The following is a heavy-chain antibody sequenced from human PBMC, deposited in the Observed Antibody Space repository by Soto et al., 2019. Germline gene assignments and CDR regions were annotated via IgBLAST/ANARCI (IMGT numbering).Heavy chain of an antibody. CDR1: GFTFKTYS. CDR3: ATLQLGREEVFDS. J-gene: IGHJ4*02. Sequence: EVQLVESGGGLVQPGGSLRLSCVASGFTFKTYSMNWVRQAPGKGLEWVSYISETSIAIYYRDSVKGRFNISRENAKNTLDLQMNGLRDEDKAVYYCATLQLGREEVFDSWGQGTLVTVSS. V-gene: IGHV3-48*02. CDR2: ISETSIAI. D-gene: IGHD1-1*01.